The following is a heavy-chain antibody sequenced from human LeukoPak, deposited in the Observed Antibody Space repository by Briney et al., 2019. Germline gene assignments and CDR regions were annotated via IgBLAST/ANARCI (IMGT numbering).Heavy chain of an antibody. V-gene: IGHV4-34*01. CDR1: GGSFGGYY. D-gene: IGHD2-15*01. CDR2: INHSGST. Sequence: SETLSLTCAVYGGSFGGYYWSWIRQPPGKGLEWIGEINHSGSTNYSPSLQSRVTISVDTSKNQFSLKLSSVTAADTAVYYCARGVYCSGGNCYLPLDSWGQGTLVTVSS. J-gene: IGHJ4*02. CDR3: ARGVYCSGGNCYLPLDS.